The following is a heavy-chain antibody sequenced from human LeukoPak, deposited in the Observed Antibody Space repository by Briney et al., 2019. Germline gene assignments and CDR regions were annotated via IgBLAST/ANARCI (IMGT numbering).Heavy chain of an antibody. V-gene: IGHV3-48*03. CDR1: GYTFSSYE. Sequence: GGSLRLSCAASGYTFSSYEMNWVRQAPGKGLEWVSYISSSGSTIYYADSVKGRFTISRDNSKNTLYLQMNSLRAEDTAVYYCAKERWLDYWGQGTLVTVSS. D-gene: IGHD5-24*01. CDR3: AKERWLDY. CDR2: ISSSGSTI. J-gene: IGHJ4*02.